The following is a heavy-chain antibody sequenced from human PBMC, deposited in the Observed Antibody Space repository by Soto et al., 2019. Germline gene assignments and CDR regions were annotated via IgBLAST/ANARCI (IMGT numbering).Heavy chain of an antibody. CDR3: ARLYGYCIRNSCHGHYAMDV. D-gene: IGHD2-2*01. Sequence: PSETLPHTWTVSGGSISNGAYCWGWIRKPPGKGPEWIGSIYSSGSTYYNPSLNSRVTVSVDTSKNQFSLKVTSVTAADTAVYYCARLYGYCIRNSCHGHYAMDVWGQGTTVTVSS. J-gene: IGHJ6*02. CDR2: IYSSGST. V-gene: IGHV4-39*01. CDR1: GGSISNGAYC.